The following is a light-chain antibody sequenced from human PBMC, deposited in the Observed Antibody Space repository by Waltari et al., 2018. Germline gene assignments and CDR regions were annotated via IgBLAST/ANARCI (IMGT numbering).Light chain of an antibody. J-gene: IGKJ1*01. CDR3: QQRSNWPWT. CDR2: DAS. Sequence: EIVLSQSPATLSLPPGDSATLSCRASQSVSSYLAWYQQKPGQAPRLLIYDASNRATGIPARFSGSGSGTDFTLTISSLEPEDFAVYYCQQRSNWPWTFGQGTKVEIK. CDR1: QSVSSY. V-gene: IGKV3-11*01.